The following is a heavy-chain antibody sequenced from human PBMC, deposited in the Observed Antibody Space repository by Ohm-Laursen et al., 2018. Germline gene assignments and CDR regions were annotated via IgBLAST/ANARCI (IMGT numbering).Heavy chain of an antibody. J-gene: IGHJ4*02. CDR1: GDIFSSYA. CDR3: VRGCLGGSCYTFDY. D-gene: IGHD2-15*01. CDR2: IIPIFGTP. Sequence: SSVKVSCKASGDIFSSYAIHWVRQAPGQGLEYLGGIIPIFGTPDYAQSFQGRVTITTDDSTSTAYMELSSLRSEDTDIYYCVRGCLGGSCYTFDYWGQGTLLTVSS. V-gene: IGHV1-69*05.